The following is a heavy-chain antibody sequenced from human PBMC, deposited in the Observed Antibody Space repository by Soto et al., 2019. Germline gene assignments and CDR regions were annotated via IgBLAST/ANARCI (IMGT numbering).Heavy chain of an antibody. Sequence: SVIMSHTCTVAGGSSSNYYGSWIRQHPRKGLEWIGYIYYSGSTNYNPSLKSRVTISVDTSKNQFSLKLSSVTAADTAVYYCSRGEDVIPGIPYYFDYWGQGTLVTVSS. CDR3: SRGEDVIPGIPYYFDY. J-gene: IGHJ4*02. V-gene: IGHV4-59*01. D-gene: IGHD3-16*02. CDR2: IYYSGST. CDR1: GGSSSNYY.